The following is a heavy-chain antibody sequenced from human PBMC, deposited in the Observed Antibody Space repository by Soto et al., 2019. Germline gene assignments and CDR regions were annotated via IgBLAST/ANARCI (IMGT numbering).Heavy chain of an antibody. J-gene: IGHJ4*02. CDR3: ARERSSGWYVDY. CDR2: MNPNSGNT. CDR1: GYTFTSYD. Sequence: QVQLVQSGAEVKKPGASVKVSCKASGYTFTSYDINWVRQATGQGLEWVGWMNPNSGNTGYAQKYQGRVTMTRNTSISTAYMELSSLRSEDTAVYYCARERSSGWYVDYWGQGTLVTVSS. V-gene: IGHV1-8*01. D-gene: IGHD6-19*01.